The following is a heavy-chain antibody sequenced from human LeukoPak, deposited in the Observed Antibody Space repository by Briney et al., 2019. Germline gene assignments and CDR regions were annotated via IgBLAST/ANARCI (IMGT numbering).Heavy chain of an antibody. V-gene: IGHV3-30*02. D-gene: IGHD3-10*01. CDR2: IRYDGSNK. Sequence: GGSLRLSCAASGFTFSSYSMNWVRQAPGKGLEWVAFIRYDGSNKYYADSVKGRFTISRDNSKNTLYLQMNSLRAEDTAVYYCAKDLSSRRSITMVRGVNVDYWGQGTLVTVSS. J-gene: IGHJ4*02. CDR3: AKDLSSRRSITMVRGVNVDY. CDR1: GFTFSSYS.